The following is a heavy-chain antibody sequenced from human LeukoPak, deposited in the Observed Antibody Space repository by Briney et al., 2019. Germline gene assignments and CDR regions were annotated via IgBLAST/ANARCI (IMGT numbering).Heavy chain of an antibody. CDR2: INPSGGST. J-gene: IGHJ4*02. V-gene: IGHV1-46*01. CDR3: ASGGNSKDY. D-gene: IGHD4-23*01. Sequence: ASVKVSCKASGYTFTVYSINWLRQAPGQGLEWMGIINPSGGSTSYAQKFQGRVTMTRDTSTSTVYMELSSLRSEDTAVYYCASGGNSKDYWGQGTLVTVSS. CDR1: GYTFTVYS.